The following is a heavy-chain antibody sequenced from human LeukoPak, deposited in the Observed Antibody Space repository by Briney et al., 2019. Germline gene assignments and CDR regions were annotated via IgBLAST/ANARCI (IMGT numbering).Heavy chain of an antibody. J-gene: IGHJ4*02. Sequence: GGSLRLSCAASGFTFSSYGMHWVRQAPGKGLEWVAFISYDGSNKYYADSVKGRFNISRDHTKNTLYLQMNTSRVKDTAVYYCAKEKYRGYSYGSGDYWGQGTLVTVSS. D-gene: IGHD5-18*01. CDR2: ISYDGSNK. CDR1: GFTFSSYG. V-gene: IGHV3-30*18. CDR3: AKEKYRGYSYGSGDY.